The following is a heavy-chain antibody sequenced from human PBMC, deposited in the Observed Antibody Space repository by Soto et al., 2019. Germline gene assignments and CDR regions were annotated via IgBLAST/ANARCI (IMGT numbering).Heavy chain of an antibody. Sequence: SETLSLTCTVSGGSISSSSYYWGWIRRPPGKGLGWIGSLYYSGSTYYNPSLKSRVTISVDTSKNQFSLKLTSVTAADTAVYYCARTLTIFGVVAFDYWGQGTLVTVSS. D-gene: IGHD3-3*01. V-gene: IGHV4-39*01. J-gene: IGHJ4*02. CDR1: GGSISSSSYY. CDR2: LYYSGST. CDR3: ARTLTIFGVVAFDY.